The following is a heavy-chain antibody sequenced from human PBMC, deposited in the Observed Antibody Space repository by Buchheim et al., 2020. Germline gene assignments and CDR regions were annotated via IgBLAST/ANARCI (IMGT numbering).Heavy chain of an antibody. CDR3: ARGSGGGSEVEEY. CDR2: INHSGST. Sequence: QVQLQQWGAGLLKPSETLSLTCAVYGGSFSGYYWSWIRQPPGKGLEWIGEINHSGSTNYNPSLKSRVTISVDTSKNQFYLKLSSVTAADTAVYYCARGSGGGSEVEEYWGQGTL. CDR1: GGSFSGYY. D-gene: IGHD2-15*01. J-gene: IGHJ4*02. V-gene: IGHV4-34*01.